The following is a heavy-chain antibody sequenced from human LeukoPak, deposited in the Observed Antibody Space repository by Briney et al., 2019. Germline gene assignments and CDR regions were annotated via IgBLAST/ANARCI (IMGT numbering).Heavy chain of an antibody. CDR3: ARLGSGSYYIDN. D-gene: IGHD3-10*01. CDR2: ISSSSSYI. Sequence: PGGSLRLSCAASGFTFSSYSMNWVRQAPGKGLEWASSISSSSSYIYYADSVKGRFTISRDNAKNSLYLQMNSLRAEDTAVYYCARLGSGSYYIDNWGQGTLVTVSS. V-gene: IGHV3-21*01. J-gene: IGHJ4*02. CDR1: GFTFSSYS.